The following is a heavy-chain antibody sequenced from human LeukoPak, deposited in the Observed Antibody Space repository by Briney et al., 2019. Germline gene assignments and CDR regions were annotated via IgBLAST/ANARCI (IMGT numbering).Heavy chain of an antibody. Sequence: PGGSLRLSCAASGFLFSTHTVNWVRQAPGQGLEWVAALAAASGTRYYANSVKGRFTISRDNSKNTVFLQMNSLRVEDTAVYYCAKDKVPDGKWDIDYWGQGTLVTVSS. D-gene: IGHD1-26*01. CDR2: LAAASGTR. CDR3: AKDKVPDGKWDIDY. J-gene: IGHJ4*02. V-gene: IGHV3-23*01. CDR1: GFLFSTHT.